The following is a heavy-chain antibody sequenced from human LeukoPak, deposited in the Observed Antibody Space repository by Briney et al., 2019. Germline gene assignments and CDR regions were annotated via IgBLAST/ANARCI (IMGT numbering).Heavy chain of an antibody. CDR2: INHSGST. CDR3: ARAGYSSGWLGNYFDY. V-gene: IGHV4-34*01. D-gene: IGHD6-19*01. J-gene: IGHJ4*02. Sequence: SETLSLTCAVYGGSFSGYYWSWIRQPPGKGLEWIGEINHSGSTNYNPSLKSRVTISVDKSKNQFSLKLSSVTAADTAVYYCARAGYSSGWLGNYFDYWGQGTLVTVSS. CDR1: GGSFSGYY.